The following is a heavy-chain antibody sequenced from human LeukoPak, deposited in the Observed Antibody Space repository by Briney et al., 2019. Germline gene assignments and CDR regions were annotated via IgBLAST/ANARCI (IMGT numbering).Heavy chain of an antibody. CDR3: ARGPYWFDP. CDR1: GYTFTSNG. J-gene: IGHJ5*02. CDR2: ISPYNGNT. V-gene: IGHV1-18*01. Sequence: ASVKVSCKASGYTFTSNGITWVRQAPGQGLEWMGWISPYNGNTNYALKLQGRVTMTTDTSTSTAYMELSSLRSEDTAVYYCARGPYWFDPWGQGTLVTVSS.